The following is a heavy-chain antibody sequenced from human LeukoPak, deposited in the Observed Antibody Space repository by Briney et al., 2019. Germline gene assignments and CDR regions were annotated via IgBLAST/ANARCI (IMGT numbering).Heavy chain of an antibody. V-gene: IGHV1-18*01. CDR2: ISAYNGNT. Sequence: ASVKVSCKASGYTFTSYGISWVRQAPGQGLEWMGWISAYNGNTNYAQKLQGRVTMTTDTSTSTAYMELRSLRSDDTAVYYSARTHRLTHYYDSSGYYFDYWGQGTLVTVSS. CDR3: ARTHRLTHYYDSSGYYFDY. CDR1: GYTFTSYG. D-gene: IGHD3-22*01. J-gene: IGHJ4*02.